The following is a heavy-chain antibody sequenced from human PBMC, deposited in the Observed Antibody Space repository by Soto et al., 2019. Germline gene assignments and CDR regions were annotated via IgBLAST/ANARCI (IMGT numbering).Heavy chain of an antibody. CDR2: ISGSGVST. V-gene: IGHV3-23*01. CDR3: AAVMGSDYDYVWGSLTFDD. J-gene: IGHJ4*02. D-gene: IGHD3-16*01. Sequence: SGGSLRLSCAASGFIFSTTAMTWVRQAPGKGLEWVSTISGSGVSTYYTDSVKGRFTISRDNSKNTLYLQMNGLRAEDTAVYFCAAVMGSDYDYVWGSLTFDDWGQGTLVTVSS. CDR1: GFIFSTTA.